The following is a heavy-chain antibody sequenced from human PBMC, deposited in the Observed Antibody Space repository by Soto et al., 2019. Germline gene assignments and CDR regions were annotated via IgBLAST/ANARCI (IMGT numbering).Heavy chain of an antibody. CDR3: ERKVSTFNFDH. V-gene: IGHV1-2*02. Sequence: GASVKVSCKASGYIFTGYYMHWVRQAPGQGLEWMGWINPDSGGTNFDQKFQGRVTMTRDTSISTAHMELSSLRSDDTAVYSCERKVSTFNFDHWGQGTLVTVSS. J-gene: IGHJ4*02. CDR1: GYIFTGYY. D-gene: IGHD5-12*01. CDR2: INPDSGGT.